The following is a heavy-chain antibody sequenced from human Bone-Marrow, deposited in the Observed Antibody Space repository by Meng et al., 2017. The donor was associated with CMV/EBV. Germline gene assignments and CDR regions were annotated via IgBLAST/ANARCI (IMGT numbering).Heavy chain of an antibody. Sequence: ASVKVSCKASGYTFTSYYMHWVRQAPGQGFEWMGIINPRGGSTSYAQKFQGRVTMTRDTSTSTVYMELSSLRSEDTAVYYCARDVELGDRYYDILTGYYSYYYYGMDVWGQGTTVTVSS. J-gene: IGHJ6*02. CDR3: ARDVELGDRYYDILTGYYSYYYYGMDV. D-gene: IGHD3-9*01. CDR1: GYTFTSYY. V-gene: IGHV1-46*01. CDR2: INPRGGST.